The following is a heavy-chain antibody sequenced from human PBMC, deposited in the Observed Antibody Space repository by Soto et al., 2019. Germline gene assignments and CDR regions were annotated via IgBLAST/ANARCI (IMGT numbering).Heavy chain of an antibody. CDR3: AREGSYERWFMGVYGMDV. V-gene: IGHV1-2*02. Sequence: GASVKVSCKASGYTFTGYYMHWVRQAPGQGLEWMGWINPNSGGTNYAQKFQGRVTMTRDTSISTAYMELSRLRSDDTAVYYCAREGSYERWFMGVYGMDVWGQGTTVTDSS. D-gene: IGHD5-18*01. CDR2: INPNSGGT. CDR1: GYTFTGYY. J-gene: IGHJ6*02.